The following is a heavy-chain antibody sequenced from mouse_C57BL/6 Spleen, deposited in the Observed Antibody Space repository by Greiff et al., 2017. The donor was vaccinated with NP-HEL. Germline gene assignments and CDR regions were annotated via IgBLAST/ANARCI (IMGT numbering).Heavy chain of an antibody. Sequence: EVQLVESGGGLVKPGGSLKLSCAASGFTFSDYGMHWVRQAPEKGLEWVAYISSGSSTIYYADTVKGRFTISRDNAKNTLFLQMTSLRSEDTAMYYCARPGDYDWYFDVWGTGTTVTVSS. V-gene: IGHV5-17*01. CDR1: GFTFSDYG. CDR3: ARPGDYDWYFDV. CDR2: ISSGSSTI. D-gene: IGHD2-4*01. J-gene: IGHJ1*03.